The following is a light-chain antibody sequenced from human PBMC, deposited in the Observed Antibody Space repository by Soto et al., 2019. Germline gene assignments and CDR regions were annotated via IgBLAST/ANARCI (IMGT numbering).Light chain of an antibody. CDR1: QSVSSSY. Sequence: EIAFTQSPCTLSLSPGERATLSCRASQSVSSSYLAWYQQKPGQAPRLLIYGASSRATGIPDRFSGSGSGTDFTLTISRLEPEDFAVYYCQQYGSSPPGLTFGGGTKVDIK. CDR2: GAS. J-gene: IGKJ4*01. V-gene: IGKV3-20*01. CDR3: QQYGSSPPGLT.